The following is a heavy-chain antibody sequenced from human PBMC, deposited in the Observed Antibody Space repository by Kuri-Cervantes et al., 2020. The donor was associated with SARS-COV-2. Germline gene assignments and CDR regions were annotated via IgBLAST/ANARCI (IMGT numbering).Heavy chain of an antibody. Sequence: SETLSLTCAVYGGSFSGYYWSWIRQPPGKGLEWIGEINHSGSTNYNPSLKSRVTISLDTSKNQFSLKLSSVTAADTAVYYCARLGYSYAYARDYWGQGTLVTVSS. CDR2: INHSGST. D-gene: IGHD5-18*01. J-gene: IGHJ4*02. V-gene: IGHV4-34*01. CDR1: GGSFSGYY. CDR3: ARLGYSYAYARDY.